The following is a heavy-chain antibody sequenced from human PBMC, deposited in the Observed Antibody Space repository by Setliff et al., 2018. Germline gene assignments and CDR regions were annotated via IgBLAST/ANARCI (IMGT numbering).Heavy chain of an antibody. V-gene: IGHV3-66*02. D-gene: IGHD2-15*01. CDR2: IYRGGNT. CDR1: GFTVSSNY. J-gene: IGHJ3*02. CDR3: ASDTYIAQAFDI. Sequence: PGGSLRLSCAASGFTVSSNYMSWVRQPTGKGLEWVSIIYRGGNTYYADSVKGRFNISRDNSKNTLYLQMNSLRAEDTAVYYCASDTYIAQAFDIWGQGTMVTVSS.